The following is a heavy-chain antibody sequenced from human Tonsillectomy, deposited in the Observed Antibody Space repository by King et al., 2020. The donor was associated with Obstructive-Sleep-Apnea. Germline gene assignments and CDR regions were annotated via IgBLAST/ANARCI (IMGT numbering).Heavy chain of an antibody. CDR1: GGSISSSSYF. CDR3: ARNIEGATRYYYGMDV. Sequence: QLQESGPGLVKPSETLSLTCAVSGGSISSSSYFWGWIRQPPGKGLEWVGSIYFTGITYYNLSLKSGVAISIDTSKKQFSLKLSSVTAADTAIYYCARNIEGATRYYYGMDVWGQGTTVTVSS. J-gene: IGHJ6*02. CDR2: IYFTGIT. V-gene: IGHV4-39*07. D-gene: IGHD1-26*01.